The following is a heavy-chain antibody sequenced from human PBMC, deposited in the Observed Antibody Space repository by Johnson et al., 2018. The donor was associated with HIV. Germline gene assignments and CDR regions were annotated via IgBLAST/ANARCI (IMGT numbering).Heavy chain of an antibody. CDR1: GFTFSSYA. V-gene: IGHV3-30*14. CDR2: ISYDGSNK. D-gene: IGHD3-3*01. CDR3: ASRQYFSSFDI. J-gene: IGHJ3*02. Sequence: QVQLVESGGGVVQPGRSLRLSCAASGFTFSSYAMHWVRQAPGKGLEWVAVISYDGSNKYYADSVKGRFTISRDNSKNTLYLKMNSLRAEDTAVYYCASRQYFSSFDIWGQGTMVTVSS.